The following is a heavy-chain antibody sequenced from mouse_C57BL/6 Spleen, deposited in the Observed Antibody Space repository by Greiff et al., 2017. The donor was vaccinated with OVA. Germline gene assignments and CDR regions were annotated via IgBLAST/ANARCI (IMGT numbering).Heavy chain of an antibody. CDR1: GFTFSSYG. V-gene: IGHV5-6*01. J-gene: IGHJ4*01. Sequence: EVHLVESGGDLVKPGGSLKLSCAASGFTFSSYGMSWVRQTPDKRLEWVATISSGGSYTYYPDSVKGRFTISRDNAKNTLYLQMSSLKSEDTAMYYGARHHYGSSQYYYAMDYWGQGTSVTVSS. D-gene: IGHD1-1*01. CDR2: ISSGGSYT. CDR3: ARHHYGSSQYYYAMDY.